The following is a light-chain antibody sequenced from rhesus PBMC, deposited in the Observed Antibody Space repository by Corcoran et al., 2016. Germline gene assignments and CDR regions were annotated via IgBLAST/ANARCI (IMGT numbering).Light chain of an antibody. CDR2: KAA. CDR3: QQCHTSPWT. V-gene: IGKV1-21*01. J-gene: IGKJ1*01. CDR1: HAISPW. Sequence: DIQMTQSPSSLSASVGDRVTITCRASHAISPWLAWYQQKPGKAPNHLLYKAASWQAGVPPRFSGTGSGTDFTLTITNLQPEDFATYFCQQCHTSPWTFGQGTKVEI.